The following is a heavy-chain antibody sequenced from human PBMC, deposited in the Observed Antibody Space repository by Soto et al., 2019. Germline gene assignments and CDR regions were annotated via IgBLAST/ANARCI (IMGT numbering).Heavy chain of an antibody. J-gene: IGHJ5*02. D-gene: IGHD6-13*01. CDR3: AKDEAAALRRNWFDP. Sequence: SGGSLRLSCAASGFTFSSYAMSWVRQAPGKGLEWVSAISGSGGSTYYADSVKGRFTISRDNSKNTLYLQMNSLRAEDTAVYYCAKDEAAALRRNWFDPWGQGTLVTVSS. CDR2: ISGSGGST. CDR1: GFTFSSYA. V-gene: IGHV3-23*01.